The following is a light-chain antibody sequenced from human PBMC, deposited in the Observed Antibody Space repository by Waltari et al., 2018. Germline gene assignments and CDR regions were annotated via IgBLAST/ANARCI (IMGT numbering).Light chain of an antibody. Sequence: QSVLTQPPSLAGAPGQRVTTSCTGSSSNTGTGSDVHGYQQLPGTAPKLLIYGNSNRPSGVPDRFYGSKSGTSASLAITGLQAEDEADYYCQSYDSSLSGSVFGGGTKLTVL. CDR3: QSYDSSLSGSV. J-gene: IGLJ2*01. V-gene: IGLV1-40*01. CDR1: SSNTGTGSD. CDR2: GNS.